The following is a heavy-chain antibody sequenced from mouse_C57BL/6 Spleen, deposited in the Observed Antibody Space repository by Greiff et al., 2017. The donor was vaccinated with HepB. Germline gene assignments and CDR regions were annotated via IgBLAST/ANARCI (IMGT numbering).Heavy chain of an antibody. Sequence: EVKVVESGGGLVKPGGSLKLSCAASGFTFSDYGMHWVRQAPEKGLEWVAYISSGSSTIYYADTVKGRFTISRDNAKNTLFLQMTSLRSEDTAMYYCAKGVWYYYAMDYWGQGTSVTVSS. J-gene: IGHJ4*01. CDR1: GFTFSDYG. CDR3: AKGVWYYYAMDY. D-gene: IGHD2-10*02. CDR2: ISSGSSTI. V-gene: IGHV5-17*01.